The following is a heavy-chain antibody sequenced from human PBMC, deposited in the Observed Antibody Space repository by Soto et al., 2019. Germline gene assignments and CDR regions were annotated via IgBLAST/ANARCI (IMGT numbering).Heavy chain of an antibody. CDR3: GRRGPTPGKTIFDS. V-gene: IGHV4-59*08. CDR2: IYSSGST. CDR1: GGSINNYY. J-gene: IGHJ4*02. D-gene: IGHD6-13*01. Sequence: PSETLSLTCTVSGGSINNYYWTWIRQSPGKGLEWIGNIYSSGSTNYNPSLKSRVSMSVDTSKNQFSLKMNSVTAADTAVYYCGRRGPTPGKTIFDSWGQGILVTVSS.